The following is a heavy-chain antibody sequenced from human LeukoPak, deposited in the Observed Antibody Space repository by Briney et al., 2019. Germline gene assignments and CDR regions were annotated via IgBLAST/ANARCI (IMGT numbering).Heavy chain of an antibody. D-gene: IGHD3-22*01. CDR1: GYTFTSYG. CDR3: ARVDSGTMIVVVSVNIDY. J-gene: IGHJ4*02. Sequence: GASVKVSCKASGYTFTSYGISWVRQAPGQGLEWMGWISAYNGNTNYAQKLQGRVTMTTDTSTSTAYMELRSLRSDDTAVYYCARVDSGTMIVVVSVNIDYWGQGTLVTVSS. CDR2: ISAYNGNT. V-gene: IGHV1-18*01.